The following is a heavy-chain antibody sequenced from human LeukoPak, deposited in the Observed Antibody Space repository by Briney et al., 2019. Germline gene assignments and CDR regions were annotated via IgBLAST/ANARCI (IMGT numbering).Heavy chain of an antibody. J-gene: IGHJ4*02. D-gene: IGHD1-26*01. CDR3: ARGGSRTVLPPLDY. CDR2: LSAYNGNT. Sequence: RASVTVSCKASGYTFTSYGISWVRQAPGQGLEWMGWLSAYNGNTNYAQKFQGRVTMTTDTSTSTAYMELRSLRSDDTAVYYCARGGSRTVLPPLDYWGQGTLVTVSS. V-gene: IGHV1-18*01. CDR1: GYTFTSYG.